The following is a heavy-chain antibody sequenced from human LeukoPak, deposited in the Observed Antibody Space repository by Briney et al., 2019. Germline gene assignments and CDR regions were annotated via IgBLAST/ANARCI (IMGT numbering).Heavy chain of an antibody. Sequence: SETLSLTCAVYGGSFSGYYWSWIRQPPGKGLEWLGEINHSGITNYNPSLKSRVTISLDMSKNQFSLRLSSVTAADTAVYYCARGLVTHVGLWNYWGQGSLVTVSS. V-gene: IGHV4-34*01. CDR3: ARGLVTHVGLWNY. CDR1: GGSFSGYY. D-gene: IGHD2-21*02. CDR2: INHSGIT. J-gene: IGHJ4*02.